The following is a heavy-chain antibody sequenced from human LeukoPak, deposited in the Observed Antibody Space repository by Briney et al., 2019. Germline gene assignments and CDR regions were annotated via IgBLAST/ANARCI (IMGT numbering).Heavy chain of an antibody. CDR3: TGATVYYYYGMDV. CDR2: IRSKAYGGTT. J-gene: IGHJ6*02. V-gene: IGHV3-49*04. CDR1: GFTFGDYA. D-gene: IGHD1-26*01. Sequence: GGSLRLSCTASGFTFGDYAMSWVRQAPGKGLEWVVFIRSKAYGGTTEYAASVKGRFTISRDDSKSIAYLQMNSLKTEDTAVYYCTGATVYYYYGMDVWGQGTTVTVSS.